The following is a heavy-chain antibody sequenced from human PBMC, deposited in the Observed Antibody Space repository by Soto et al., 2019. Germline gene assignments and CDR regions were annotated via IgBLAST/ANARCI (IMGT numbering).Heavy chain of an antibody. CDR3: NSRAAFSDYYYGMDV. J-gene: IGHJ6*02. D-gene: IGHD3-3*02. Sequence: SETLSLTCTVSGGSVNTANYYWTWIRQPPGKGLEWIGYVYYSGSTYYNPSLKSRVTISVDTSKNQFSLKLSSVTAADTAVYYCNSRAAFSDYYYGMDVWGQGTTVTVSS. CDR2: VYYSGST. V-gene: IGHV4-61*01. CDR1: GGSVNTANYY.